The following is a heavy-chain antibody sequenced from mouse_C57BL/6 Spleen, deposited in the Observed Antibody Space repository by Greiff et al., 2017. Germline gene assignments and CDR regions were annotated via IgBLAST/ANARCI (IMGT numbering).Heavy chain of an antibody. CDR3: ARIYYYGSSPHYYAMDY. CDR2: IYWDDDK. Sequence: QVTLKVSGPGILQSSQTLSLTCSFSGFSLSTSGMGVSWIRQPSGKGLEWLAHIYWDDDKRYNPSLKSRLTISKDTSRNQVFLKITSVDTADTATYYCARIYYYGSSPHYYAMDYWGQGTSVTVSS. J-gene: IGHJ4*01. D-gene: IGHD1-1*01. V-gene: IGHV8-12*01. CDR1: GFSLSTSGMG.